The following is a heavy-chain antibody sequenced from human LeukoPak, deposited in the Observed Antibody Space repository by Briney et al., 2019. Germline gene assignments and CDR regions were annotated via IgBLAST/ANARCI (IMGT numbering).Heavy chain of an antibody. CDR1: GFPFSSYS. CDR2: ISSSSSYI. D-gene: IGHD5-12*01. Sequence: GGSLRLSCAASGFPFSSYSMNWVRQAPGKGLEWVSSISSSSSYIYSADSVKSRCTISRDNAKNSLYLQMNSLRAEDTAVYYGARIGTATVDYWGRGTLVTVSS. CDR3: ARIGTATVDY. J-gene: IGHJ4*02. V-gene: IGHV3-21*01.